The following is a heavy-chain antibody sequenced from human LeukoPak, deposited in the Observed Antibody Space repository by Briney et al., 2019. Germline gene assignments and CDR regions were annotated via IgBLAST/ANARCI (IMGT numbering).Heavy chain of an antibody. Sequence: PSETLSLTCTVSGGSISSGSYYWSWIRQPAGKGLEWIGRIYTSGSTNYNPSLKSRVTISVDTSKNQFSLKLSSVTAADTAVYYCARGGRMTGGYLGILTGYYSEMNWFDPWGQGTLVTVSS. V-gene: IGHV4-61*02. J-gene: IGHJ5*02. CDR3: ARGGRMTGGYLGILTGYYSEMNWFDP. CDR2: IYTSGST. CDR1: GGSISSGSYY. D-gene: IGHD3-9*01.